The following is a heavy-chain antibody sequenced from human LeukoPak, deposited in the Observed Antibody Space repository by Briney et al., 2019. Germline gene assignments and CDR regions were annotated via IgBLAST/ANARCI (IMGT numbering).Heavy chain of an antibody. Sequence: SETLSLTCTVSGGSISSYYWSWIRQPPGKGLEWIGYIYYSGSTNYNPSLKSRVTISVDTSKNQFSLKLSSVTAADTAVYYCARFDVDTAMGTYYYYGMDVWGQGTTVTVSS. D-gene: IGHD5-18*01. CDR2: IYYSGST. CDR1: GGSISSYY. J-gene: IGHJ6*02. CDR3: ARFDVDTAMGTYYYYGMDV. V-gene: IGHV4-59*01.